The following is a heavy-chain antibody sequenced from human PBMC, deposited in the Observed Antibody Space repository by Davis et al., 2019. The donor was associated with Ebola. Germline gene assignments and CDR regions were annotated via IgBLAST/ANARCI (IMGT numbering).Heavy chain of an antibody. J-gene: IGHJ4*02. D-gene: IGHD1-26*01. CDR2: ISGSGGST. CDR3: ARRPHGIVGATSYFDY. V-gene: IGHV3-23*01. Sequence: GESLKISCAASGFTFSSYAMSWVRQAPGKGLEWVSAISGSGGSTYYADSVKGRFTISRDNSKNSLYLQMNSLRAEDTAVYYCARRPHGIVGATSYFDYWGQGTLVTVSS. CDR1: GFTFSSYA.